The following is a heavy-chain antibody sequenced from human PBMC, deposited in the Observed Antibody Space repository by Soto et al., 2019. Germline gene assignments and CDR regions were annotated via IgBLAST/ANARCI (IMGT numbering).Heavy chain of an antibody. CDR2: IYYSGST. CDR3: ARRVITGTRGGFDY. CDR1: GGSISSSSYY. Sequence: QLQLQESGPRLVKPSETLSLTCTVSGGSISSSSYYWGWIRQPPGKGLEWIGSIYYSGSTYYNPSLKSRVTIPVNPSKNQFSRKVSCGTAADTAVYYCARRVITGTRGGFDYWAQGTLVTVSS. J-gene: IGHJ4*02. V-gene: IGHV4-39*01. D-gene: IGHD1-20*01.